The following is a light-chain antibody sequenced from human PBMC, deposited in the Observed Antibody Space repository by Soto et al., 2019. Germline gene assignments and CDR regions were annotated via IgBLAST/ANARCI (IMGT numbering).Light chain of an antibody. CDR1: QSISSW. CDR2: KAS. J-gene: IGKJ1*01. V-gene: IGKV1-5*03. Sequence: DIQMTQSPSTLSASVGDRVTITCRASQSISSWLAWYQQKPGKAPNLLIYKASSLERGLPSRFSGSGSGTEFPLTISSLQPDHFATYYCQQYNLYWTLGPGTKVEIK. CDR3: QQYNLYWT.